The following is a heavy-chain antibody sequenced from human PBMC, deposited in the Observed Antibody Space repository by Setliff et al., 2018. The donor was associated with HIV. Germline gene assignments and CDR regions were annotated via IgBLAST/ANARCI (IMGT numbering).Heavy chain of an antibody. CDR3: ARPRVFDSFDV. Sequence: GASVKVSCKATEYMILAYKMNWVRQAPGQGLEWIGRISPNNGVAEYAPKFQGRVILTLDTSISTAYLEIPRLTSDDAAVYYCARPRVFDSFDVWGQGTMVTVSS. J-gene: IGHJ3*01. V-gene: IGHV1-2*06. CDR2: ISPNNGVA. CDR1: EYMILAYK.